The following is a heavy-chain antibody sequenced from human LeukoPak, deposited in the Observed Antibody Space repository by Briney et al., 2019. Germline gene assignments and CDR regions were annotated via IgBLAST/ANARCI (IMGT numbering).Heavy chain of an antibody. CDR3: ARSNYVSYYYGMDV. J-gene: IGHJ6*02. D-gene: IGHD4-11*01. CDR1: GFTFSSYA. Sequence: PGGSLRLSCAASGFTFSSYAMSWVRQAPGKGLEWVSGISGSGGSTYYADSVKGRFTISRHNSKNTLYLQMNSLRAEDTAVYYCARSNYVSYYYGMDVWGQGTTVTVSS. CDR2: ISGSGGST. V-gene: IGHV3-23*01.